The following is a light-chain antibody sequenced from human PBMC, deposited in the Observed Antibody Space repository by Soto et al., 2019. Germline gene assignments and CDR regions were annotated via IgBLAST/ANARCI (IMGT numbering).Light chain of an antibody. Sequence: QSALTQPASVSGSPGQSITISCTGTSSDVGGYNYVSWYQQHPGKAPKLMIYDVSNRPSGVSNRFSGSKSGNKAALAISGLQAEDDADYYCSSYTSSSTRVFGTVTKQTVL. V-gene: IGLV2-14*01. CDR2: DVS. CDR3: SSYTSSSTRV. J-gene: IGLJ1*01. CDR1: SSDVGGYNY.